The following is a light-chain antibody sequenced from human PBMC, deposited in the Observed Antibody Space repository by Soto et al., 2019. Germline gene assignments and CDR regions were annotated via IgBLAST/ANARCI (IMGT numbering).Light chain of an antibody. CDR3: QQYNNWPSWT. Sequence: EIVLTQSPGTLSLSPGERATLSCRASQSVSSTNLAWYQQKPGQAPRLLIYGASTRATGIPARFSGSGSGTEFTLTISSLQSEDFAVYYCQQYNNWPSWTFGQGTKVEIK. CDR1: QSVSSTN. V-gene: IGKV3-15*01. CDR2: GAS. J-gene: IGKJ1*01.